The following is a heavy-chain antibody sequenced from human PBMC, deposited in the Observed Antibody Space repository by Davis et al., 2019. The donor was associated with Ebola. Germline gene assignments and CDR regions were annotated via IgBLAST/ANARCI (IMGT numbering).Heavy chain of an antibody. V-gene: IGHV3-7*03. Sequence: GESLKISCAASGFTFSSYWMSWVRQAPGKGLEWVANIKQDGSEKYYVDSVKGRFTISRDNAKNSLYLQMNSLKTEDTAVYYWTTDRRKGRYGMDVWGQGTTVTVSS. D-gene: IGHD1-14*01. CDR3: TTDRRKGRYGMDV. J-gene: IGHJ6*02. CDR2: IKQDGSEK. CDR1: GFTFSSYW.